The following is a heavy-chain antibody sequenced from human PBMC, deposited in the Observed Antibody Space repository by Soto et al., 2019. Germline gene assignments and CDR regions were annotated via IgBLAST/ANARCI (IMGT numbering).Heavy chain of an antibody. V-gene: IGHV3-30-3*01. CDR2: ISYDGSNK. CDR1: GFTFSSYA. D-gene: IGHD6-13*01. CDR3: ARDLAPPGYSSSWYISY. J-gene: IGHJ4*02. Sequence: QVQLVESGGGVVQPGRSLRLSCAASGFTFSSYAMHWVRQAPGKGLEWVAVISYDGSNKYYADSVKGRFTISRDNSKNTLYLQMNSLRAEDTAVYYCARDLAPPGYSSSWYISYWGQGTLVTVSS.